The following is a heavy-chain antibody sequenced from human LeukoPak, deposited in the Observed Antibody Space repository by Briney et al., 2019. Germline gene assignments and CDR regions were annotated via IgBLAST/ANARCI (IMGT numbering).Heavy chain of an antibody. V-gene: IGHV3-48*01. D-gene: IGHD4-17*01. CDR1: GFTFSSYS. CDR3: ARNLYGDYVEDY. Sequence: GGSLRLSCAASGFTFSSYSLNWVRQAPGKGLELVSYISSSSRTIYYTDSVKGRFTISRDNAKNSLYLQMNSLRVEDTAVYYCARNLYGDYVEDYWGQGTLVTVSS. J-gene: IGHJ4*02. CDR2: ISSSSRTI.